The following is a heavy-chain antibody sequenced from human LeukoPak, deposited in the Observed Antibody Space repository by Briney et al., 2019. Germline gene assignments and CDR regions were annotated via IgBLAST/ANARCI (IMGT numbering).Heavy chain of an antibody. J-gene: IGHJ5*02. CDR1: GYTFTSYY. CDR2: INPSGGST. CDR3: ASSYCSSTSCRFRGFDP. Sequence: ASVKVSCKASGYTFTSYYMHWVRQAPGQGLEWMGIINPSGGSTSYAQKFQGRVTMTRDTSTSTVYMELSSLRSEDTAVYYCASSYCSSTSCRFRGFDPWGQGTLVTVSS. D-gene: IGHD2-2*01. V-gene: IGHV1-46*01.